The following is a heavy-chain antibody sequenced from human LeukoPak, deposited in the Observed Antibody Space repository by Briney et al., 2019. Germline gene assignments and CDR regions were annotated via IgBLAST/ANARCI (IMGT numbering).Heavy chain of an antibody. CDR2: IYYSGST. CDR1: GGSISSSSYY. Sequence: SETLSLTCTVSGGSISSSSYYWGWIRQPPGKGLEWLGSIYYSGSTYYNPSLKSRVTISVDTSKNQFSLKLSSVTAADTAVYYCASRPYGSGSYYNERYGMDVWGQGTTVTVSS. D-gene: IGHD3-10*01. CDR3: ASRPYGSGSYYNERYGMDV. V-gene: IGHV4-39*07. J-gene: IGHJ6*02.